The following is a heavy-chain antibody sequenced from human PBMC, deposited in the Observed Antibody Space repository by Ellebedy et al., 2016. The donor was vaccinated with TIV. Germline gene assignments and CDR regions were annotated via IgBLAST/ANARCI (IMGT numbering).Heavy chain of an antibody. CDR1: GGSIRNYY. CDR3: AASESADSDY. V-gene: IGHV4-59*01. J-gene: IGHJ4*02. CDR2: MYYSGSS. D-gene: IGHD2-2*01. Sequence: MPGGSLRLSCTVSGGSIRNYYCTWIRQPPGKGLEWIGHMYYSGSSNYNPSLKRRVTMSIDTSKNQFSLKMSSVTAADTAVYYCAASESADSDYWGPGTLVTVSS.